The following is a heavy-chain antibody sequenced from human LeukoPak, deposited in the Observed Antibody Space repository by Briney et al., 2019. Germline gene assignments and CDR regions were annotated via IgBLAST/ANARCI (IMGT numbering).Heavy chain of an antibody. CDR3: AKEPNYDWGYFDY. CDR1: GFTFSSYP. J-gene: IGHJ4*02. CDR2: ISYDGTNK. D-gene: IGHD1-7*01. V-gene: IGHV3-30-3*01. Sequence: PGGSLRLSCAASGFTFSSYPMHWVRQAPGKGLEWVAVISYDGTNKWYADSVQGRFTISRDNSKNTLYLQMNSLRAEDTAVYYCAKEPNYDWGYFDYWGQGTLVTVSS.